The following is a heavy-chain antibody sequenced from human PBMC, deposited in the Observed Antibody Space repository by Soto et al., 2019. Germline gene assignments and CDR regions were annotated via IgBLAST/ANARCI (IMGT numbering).Heavy chain of an antibody. V-gene: IGHV4-59*01. CDR1: GGCFSSYY. Sequence: PSETLSLTSTVSGGCFSSYYCCWTRQPPGKGLEWIGYIYYSGSTNYNPSLKSRVTISVDTSKNQFSLKLSSVTAADTAVYYCARDRGIVTKYCYYCYLMAVWGQRSSVT. CDR2: IYYSGST. CDR3: ARDRGIVTKYCYYCYLMAV. D-gene: IGHD1-26*01. J-gene: IGHJ6*01.